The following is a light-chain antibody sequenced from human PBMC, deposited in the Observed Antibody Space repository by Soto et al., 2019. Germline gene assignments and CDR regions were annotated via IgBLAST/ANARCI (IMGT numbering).Light chain of an antibody. J-gene: IGLJ1*01. CDR1: SSDVGGYNY. CDR2: DVS. V-gene: IGLV2-11*01. CDR3: CSYAGSYNLGV. Sequence: QSVLTQPRSVSGSPGQSVTISCTGTSSDVGGYNYVSWYHQHPGKAPKLMIYDVSKRPSGVPDRFSGSKSGNTASLTISVLQAEDEADDYCCSYAGSYNLGVFGTGTKLTVL.